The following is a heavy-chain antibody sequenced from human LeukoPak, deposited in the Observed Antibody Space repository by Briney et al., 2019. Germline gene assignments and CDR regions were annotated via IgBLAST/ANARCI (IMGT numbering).Heavy chain of an antibody. CDR3: ARDFGPLNQPYYFDY. D-gene: IGHD1-14*01. J-gene: IGHJ4*02. Sequence: SETLSLTCTVSGGSISSYYWSWIRQPAGKGLEWIGRIYTSGSTNYNPSLKSRVTMSVDTSKNQFSLNLSSVTAADTAVYYCARDFGPLNQPYYFDYWGQGTLVTVSS. CDR2: IYTSGST. CDR1: GGSISSYY. V-gene: IGHV4-4*07.